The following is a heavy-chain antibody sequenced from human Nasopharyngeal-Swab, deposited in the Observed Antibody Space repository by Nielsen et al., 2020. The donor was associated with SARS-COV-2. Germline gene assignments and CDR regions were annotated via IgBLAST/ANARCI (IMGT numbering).Heavy chain of an antibody. D-gene: IGHD3-22*01. CDR3: ARDSPGTDSSGYDDAFDI. CDR1: GFTFSSYS. Sequence: GGSLRLSCAASGFTFSSYSMNWVRQAPGKGLEWVSYISSSSSTIYYADSVKGRFTISRDNSKNTLYLQMNSLRAEDTAVYYCARDSPGTDSSGYDDAFDIWGQGTMVTVSS. CDR2: ISSSSSTI. J-gene: IGHJ3*02. V-gene: IGHV3-48*01.